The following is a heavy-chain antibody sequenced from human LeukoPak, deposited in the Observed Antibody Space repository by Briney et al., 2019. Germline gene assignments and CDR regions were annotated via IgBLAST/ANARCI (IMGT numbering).Heavy chain of an antibody. CDR3: ATTVVISIDY. Sequence: GGSLRLSCAASGITFSSYGMHWVRQAAGKGLEWVAFIRYDGSNKYSADSVKGRFTISRDNSKNTLYLQMNSLRAEDTAVYYCATTVVISIDYWGRGALVTVSS. CDR1: GITFSSYG. D-gene: IGHD4-23*01. J-gene: IGHJ4*02. CDR2: IRYDGSNK. V-gene: IGHV3-30*02.